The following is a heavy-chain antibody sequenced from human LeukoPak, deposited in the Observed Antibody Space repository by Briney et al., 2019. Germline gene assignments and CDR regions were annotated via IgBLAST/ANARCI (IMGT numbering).Heavy chain of an antibody. CDR1: GFTFSSYS. V-gene: IGHV3-21*01. Sequence: GGSLRLSCAASGFTFSSYSMNWVRQAPGKGLEWVSSISSSSSYIYYADSVKGRFTISRDNAKNSLYLQMNSLRAGATAVYYCARDALCSGGSCYSDYWGQGTLVTVSS. J-gene: IGHJ4*02. CDR3: ARDALCSGGSCYSDY. D-gene: IGHD2-15*01. CDR2: ISSSSSYI.